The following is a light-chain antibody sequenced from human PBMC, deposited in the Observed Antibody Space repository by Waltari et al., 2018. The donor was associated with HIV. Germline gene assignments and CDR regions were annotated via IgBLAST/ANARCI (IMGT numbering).Light chain of an antibody. CDR3: QQTFRAPRT. J-gene: IGKJ1*01. Sequence: DFHMTPSPSSLSASVGDRVTITSRASQTIANYLNWYQQRVGKAPELLIYAASSLQSGVPSRFSGSGSGTDFTLTISSLQPEDFATDYCQQTFRAPRTCGQGTRVDI. CDR1: QTIANY. CDR2: AAS. V-gene: IGKV1-39*01.